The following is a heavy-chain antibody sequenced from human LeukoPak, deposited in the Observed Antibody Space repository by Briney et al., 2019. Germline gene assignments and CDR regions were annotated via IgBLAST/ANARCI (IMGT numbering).Heavy chain of an antibody. Sequence: GGSLRLSCAASGFTFSSYSMNWVRQAPGKGLEWVSYISSNSSTIYYADSVKGRFTISRDNAKNSLYLQMNSLRAEDTAVYYCARALYPASNDAFDIWGQGTMVTVSS. CDR3: ARALYPASNDAFDI. J-gene: IGHJ3*02. CDR1: GFTFSSYS. D-gene: IGHD3-16*01. V-gene: IGHV3-48*01. CDR2: ISSNSSTI.